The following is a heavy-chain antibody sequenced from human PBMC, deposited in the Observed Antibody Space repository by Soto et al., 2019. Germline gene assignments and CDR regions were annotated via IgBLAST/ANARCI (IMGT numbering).Heavy chain of an antibody. CDR3: ASDMSTT. CDR1: GYTFTSHD. Sequence: QVQLVQSGAEVKKPGASVKVSCKASGYTFTSHDINWMRQATVQGLEWMGWMNPNTGHTNYAQKFQGRVTMTRDTSISTAYMELTNLRSEDTAIYYCASDMSTTWGQGTLVTVSS. D-gene: IGHD2-2*01. J-gene: IGHJ5*02. CDR2: MNPNTGHT. V-gene: IGHV1-8*01.